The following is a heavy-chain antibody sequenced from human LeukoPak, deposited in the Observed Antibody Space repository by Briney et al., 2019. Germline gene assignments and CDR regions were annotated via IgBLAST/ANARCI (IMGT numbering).Heavy chain of an antibody. CDR2: TVSEIDGGTT. D-gene: IGHD1-7*01. CDR3: TTDEDWNYARKDV. Sequence: GGSLRLSCAASGFTFNYAWMSWVRQVPGKGLEWVGQTVSEIDGGTTNYAAPVKGRFTISRDDSKSTLYLQMNSLKIEDTAVYYCTTDEDWNYARKDVWGQGATVTVSS. V-gene: IGHV3-15*04. CDR1: GFTFNYAW. J-gene: IGHJ6*02.